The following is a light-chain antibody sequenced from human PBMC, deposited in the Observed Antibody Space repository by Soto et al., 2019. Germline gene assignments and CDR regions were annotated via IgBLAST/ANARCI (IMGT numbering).Light chain of an antibody. CDR1: QSVSSNY. CDR3: HQYGSLYT. V-gene: IGKV3-20*01. Sequence: EIVLTQSPGTLSLSPGERATLSCRASQSVSSNYLAWYQQKPGQAPRLLIYGASSRATGIPDRFSGSGSGTDFTLTISRLEPEDFAVYYCHQYGSLYTFGQGIKVELK. CDR2: GAS. J-gene: IGKJ2*01.